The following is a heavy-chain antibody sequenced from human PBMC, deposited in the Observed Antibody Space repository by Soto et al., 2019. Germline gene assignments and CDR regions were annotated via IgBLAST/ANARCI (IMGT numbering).Heavy chain of an antibody. J-gene: IGHJ4*02. CDR3: VKKTGGYRPFDD. Sequence: HVQLRESGPGLVKPSDTLSLTCAVSGFSISGDNWWGWIRQAPGKGLEWIGYVSHTGFSHYTPSLGSRVTMSVDPSKNLFSLKLTSVTAVDTAVYYCVKKTGGYRPFDDWGQGTLVTVSS. V-gene: IGHV4-28*01. D-gene: IGHD2-8*02. CDR1: GFSISGDNW. CDR2: VSHTGFS.